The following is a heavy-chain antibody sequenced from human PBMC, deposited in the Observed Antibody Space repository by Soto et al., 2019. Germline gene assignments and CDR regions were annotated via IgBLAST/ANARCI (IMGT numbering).Heavy chain of an antibody. D-gene: IGHD5-18*01. CDR3: ARPLISYGPRSDQLIDY. CDR1: GGSISSSGYY. V-gene: IGHV4-39*01. Sequence: SETLSLTCTVSGGSISSSGYYWGWIRQPPGKGLEWIGSIYFSGSTYYNPSLESRVTISLDTSKNQFSLKLSSVTAADTAVYYCARPLISYGPRSDQLIDYWGQATLVTVPS. J-gene: IGHJ4*02. CDR2: IYFSGST.